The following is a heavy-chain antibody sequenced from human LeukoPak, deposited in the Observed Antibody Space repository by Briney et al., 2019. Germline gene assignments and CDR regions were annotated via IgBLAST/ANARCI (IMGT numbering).Heavy chain of an antibody. CDR1: GGSITNTNY. CDR2: VNLQGST. Sequence: PSGTLSFTCGVSGGSITNTNYWTWVRQPPGKGLEWIGEVNLQGSTNYNPTLMGRVAISVDTSENHISLQLTSVTAADTAVYYCAREGGPYRPLDYSGQGTLVTVSS. CDR3: AREGGPYRPLDY. J-gene: IGHJ4*02. V-gene: IGHV4-4*02.